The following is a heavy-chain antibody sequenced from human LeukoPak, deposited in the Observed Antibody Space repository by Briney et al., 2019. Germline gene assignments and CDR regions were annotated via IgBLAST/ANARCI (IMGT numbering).Heavy chain of an antibody. J-gene: IGHJ3*02. CDR2: INHSGST. Sequence: SETLSLTCAVYGGSFSGYYWSWIRQPPGKGLEWIGEINHSGSTNYNPSLKSRVTISVDTSKNQFSLKPSSVTAADTAVYYCASPGEGHAFDIWGQGTMVTVSS. CDR1: GGSFSGYY. D-gene: IGHD4-17*01. CDR3: ASPGEGHAFDI. V-gene: IGHV4-34*01.